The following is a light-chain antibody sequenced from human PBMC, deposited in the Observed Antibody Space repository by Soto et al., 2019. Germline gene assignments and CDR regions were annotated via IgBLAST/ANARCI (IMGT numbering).Light chain of an antibody. V-gene: IGLV9-49*01. CDR2: VGTGGIVG. J-gene: IGLJ1*01. CDR1: SGYSNYK. CDR3: GADHGSGSNFVYV. Sequence: QSVLTQPPSASASLGASVTLTCTLSSGYSNYKVDWYQQRPGKGPRFVMRVGTGGIVGSKGDGIPDRFSVLGSGLNRYLTIKNIHEQDESDYHGGADHGSGSNFVYVFGTGTKVTVL.